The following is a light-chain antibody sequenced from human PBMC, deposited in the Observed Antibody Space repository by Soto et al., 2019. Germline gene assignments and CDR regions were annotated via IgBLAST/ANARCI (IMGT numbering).Light chain of an antibody. V-gene: IGLV1-40*01. CDR3: QSYDSSLSGYV. CDR1: SSDIGAGYA. Sequence: QSALTQPPSVSGAPGQRVTISCTGSSSDIGAGYAVHWYRQLPGTAPKLLIYGNSNRPSGVPDRFSGSKSGTSASLAITGLQAEDAADYYCQSYDSSLSGYVFGTGTKVTVL. CDR2: GNS. J-gene: IGLJ1*01.